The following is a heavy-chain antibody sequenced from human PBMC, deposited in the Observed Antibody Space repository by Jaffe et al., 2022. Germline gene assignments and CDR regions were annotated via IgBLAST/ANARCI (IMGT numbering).Heavy chain of an antibody. CDR3: ARLPGPYGDYGDY. Sequence: HLRLQESGPGLVKPSETLSLTCTVSGGSISDKTYYWGYFRQPPGKGLEWVATVYYNGNTYYSPSLQSRLTISADTSNNQFSLTLRFVTATDTAMYYCARLPGPYGDYGDYWGQGTLVTVS. D-gene: IGHD4-17*01. CDR1: GGSISDKTYY. J-gene: IGHJ4*02. CDR2: VYYNGNT. V-gene: IGHV4-39*01.